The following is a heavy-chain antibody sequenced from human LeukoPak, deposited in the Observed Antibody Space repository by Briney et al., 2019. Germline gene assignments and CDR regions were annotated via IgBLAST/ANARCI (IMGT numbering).Heavy chain of an antibody. J-gene: IGHJ4*02. Sequence: GGSLRLSCAASGFTFSRFGIHWVRQAPGKGLEWVSSISSSSSYIYYADSVKGRFTISRDNAKNSLYLQMNSLRAEDTAVYYCAMRIAVAGSLDYWGQGTLVTVSS. CDR2: ISSSSSYI. V-gene: IGHV3-21*01. D-gene: IGHD6-19*01. CDR3: AMRIAVAGSLDY. CDR1: GFTFSRFG.